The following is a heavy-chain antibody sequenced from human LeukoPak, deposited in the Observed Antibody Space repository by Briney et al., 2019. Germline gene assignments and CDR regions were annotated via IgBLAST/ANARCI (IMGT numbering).Heavy chain of an antibody. D-gene: IGHD3-22*01. J-gene: IGHJ4*02. V-gene: IGHV3-23*01. CDR3: AKDRGYYDTSGYLI. CDR2: ITNSGDST. CDR1: GFTFSSYG. Sequence: GGSLRLSCAASGFTFSSYGMIWVRQAPGKGLEWVSAITNSGDSTYYTDSVKGRFTISRDDSRNTLYLQMNSLRAEDTAVYYCAKDRGYYDTSGYLIWGQGTLVTVSS.